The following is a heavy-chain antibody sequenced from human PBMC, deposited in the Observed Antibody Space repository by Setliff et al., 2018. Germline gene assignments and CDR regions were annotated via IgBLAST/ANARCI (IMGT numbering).Heavy chain of an antibody. V-gene: IGHV4-30-4*08. CDR1: GGSGDYY. D-gene: IGHD6-13*01. J-gene: IGHJ3*02. CDR2: ISNSGRT. CDR3: ARTPAAGTGGAFDI. Sequence: SETLSLTCTVSGGSGDYYWSWIRQPPGKGLEWIGYISNSGRTYYKSSLKSRLTISIDTSKSQFSLKLGSATAADTAMYYCARTPAAGTGGAFDIWGQGTMVTVSS.